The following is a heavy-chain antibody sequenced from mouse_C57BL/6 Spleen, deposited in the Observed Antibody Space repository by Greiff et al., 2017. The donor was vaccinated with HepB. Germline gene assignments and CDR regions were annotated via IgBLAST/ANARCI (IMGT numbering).Heavy chain of an antibody. V-gene: IGHV1-64*01. J-gene: IGHJ4*01. CDR3: ARSADYYGSLYAMDY. CDR1: GYTFTSYW. Sequence: QVQLQQPGAELVKPGASVKLSCKASGYTFTSYWMHWVKQRPGQGLEWIGMIHPNSGSTNYNEKFKSKATLTVDKSSSTAYMQLSSLTSEDSAVYYCARSADYYGSLYAMDYWGQGTSVTVSS. CDR2: IHPNSGST. D-gene: IGHD1-1*01.